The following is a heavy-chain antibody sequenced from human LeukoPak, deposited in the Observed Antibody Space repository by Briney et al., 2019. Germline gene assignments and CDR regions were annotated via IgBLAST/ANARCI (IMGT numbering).Heavy chain of an antibody. CDR3: AKKGYDSSGLTYYFDY. Sequence: PGRSLRLSCAASGFTFSSYGMHWVRQAPGKGLEWVAVISYDGSNKYYADSVKGRFTISRDNSKNTLYLQMNSLRAEDTAVYYCAKKGYDSSGLTYYFDYWGQGTLVTVSS. CDR2: ISYDGSNK. V-gene: IGHV3-30*18. D-gene: IGHD3-22*01. J-gene: IGHJ4*02. CDR1: GFTFSSYG.